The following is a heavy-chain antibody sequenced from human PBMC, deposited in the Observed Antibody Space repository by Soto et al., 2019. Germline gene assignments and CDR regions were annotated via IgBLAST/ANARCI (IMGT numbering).Heavy chain of an antibody. V-gene: IGHV3-33*08. CDR1: GFTFSSYG. D-gene: IGHD6-6*01. J-gene: IGHJ6*02. Sequence: GGSLRLSCAASGFTFSSYGMHWVRQAPGKGLEWVAVIWYDGSNKYYADSVKGRFTISRDNSKNTLYLQMNSLRAEDTAVYYCARDFEYSSSSGEFNYGMDVWGQGTTVTVSS. CDR3: ARDFEYSSSSGEFNYGMDV. CDR2: IWYDGSNK.